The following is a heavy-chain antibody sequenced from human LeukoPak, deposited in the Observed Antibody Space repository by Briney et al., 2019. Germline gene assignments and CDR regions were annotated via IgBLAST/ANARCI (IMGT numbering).Heavy chain of an antibody. CDR2: ISGSGTTI. CDR1: GFTFSDYY. D-gene: IGHD6-19*01. J-gene: IGHJ5*02. V-gene: IGHV3-11*01. Sequence: GGSLRLSCAASGFTFSDYYMNWIRQAPGKGLEWVSYISGSGTTIYYADSVKGRFTISRDNSKNTLYLQMNSLRAEDTAVYYCAKATYSSGLNWFDPWGQGTLVTVSS. CDR3: AKATYSSGLNWFDP.